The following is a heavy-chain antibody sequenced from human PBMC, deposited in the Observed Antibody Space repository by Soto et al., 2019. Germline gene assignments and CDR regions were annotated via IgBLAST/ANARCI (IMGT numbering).Heavy chain of an antibody. J-gene: IGHJ4*02. D-gene: IGHD1-26*01. V-gene: IGHV4-4*07. CDR3: ATIVGANDY. Sequence: TLSLTCTVSRASIYTYSWTWIRQPAGKGLQWIGHIYSSGSANYSPSLKSRVSMSVDSSKNQISLKLSSVTAADTAVYYCATIVGANDYWGQGALVTVSS. CDR2: IYSSGSA. CDR1: RASIYTYS.